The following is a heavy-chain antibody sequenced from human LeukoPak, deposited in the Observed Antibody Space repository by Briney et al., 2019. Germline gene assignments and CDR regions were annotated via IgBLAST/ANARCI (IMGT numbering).Heavy chain of an antibody. CDR1: GFTFSSYS. D-gene: IGHD6-19*01. V-gene: IGHV3-48*02. CDR3: ARAPRIAVAGTHYYYGMDV. J-gene: IGHJ6*02. Sequence: GGSLRLSCAASGFTFSSYSMNWVRQAPGKGLEWVSYISSSSSTIYYADSVKGRFTTSRDNAKNSLYLQMNSLRDEDTAVYYCARAPRIAVAGTHYYYGMDVWGQGTTVTVSS. CDR2: ISSSSSTI.